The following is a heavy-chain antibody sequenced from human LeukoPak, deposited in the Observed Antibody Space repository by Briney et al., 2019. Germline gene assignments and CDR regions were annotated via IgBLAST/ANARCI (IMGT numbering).Heavy chain of an antibody. CDR3: ARGLGGWLQFNYYFYYMDV. Sequence: PSETLSLTCTVSGGSISSYYWSWIRQPPGKGLEWIGYIYYSGSTNYNPSLKSRVTISVDTSKNQFSLKLSSVTAADTAVYYCARGLGGWLQFNYYFYYMDVWGKGTTVTVSS. CDR1: GGSISSYY. J-gene: IGHJ6*03. CDR2: IYYSGST. D-gene: IGHD5-24*01. V-gene: IGHV4-59*01.